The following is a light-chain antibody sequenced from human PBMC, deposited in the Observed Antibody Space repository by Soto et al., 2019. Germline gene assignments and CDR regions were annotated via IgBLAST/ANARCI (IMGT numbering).Light chain of an antibody. CDR1: RSVGTSY. CDR3: QQYSNWPQYT. CDR2: GAS. J-gene: IGKJ2*01. Sequence: IVLTQSPATLSLSPGERATTSCRASRSVGTSYLAWYQQKPGQAPRLLICGASTRATGVPARFSGSGSGTEFTLTISSLQSEDFAVYYCQQYSNWPQYTFGQGTKVDIK. V-gene: IGKV3-15*01.